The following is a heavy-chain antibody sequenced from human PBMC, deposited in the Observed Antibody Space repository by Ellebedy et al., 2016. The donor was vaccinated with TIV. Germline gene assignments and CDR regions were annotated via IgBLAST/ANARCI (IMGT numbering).Heavy chain of an antibody. CDR2: IFPLDSDT. CDR1: GYNFATYW. CDR3: ARSLAGYGYIDS. Sequence: GESLKISCKASGYNFATYWIGWLRQTPGKGLEWMGIIFPLDSDTRYSPSFQGQVTISADRTLNTASLQWSSLRASDTAMYYCARSLAGYGYIDSWGQGTLVSVSS. V-gene: IGHV5-51*01. J-gene: IGHJ4*02. D-gene: IGHD5-12*01.